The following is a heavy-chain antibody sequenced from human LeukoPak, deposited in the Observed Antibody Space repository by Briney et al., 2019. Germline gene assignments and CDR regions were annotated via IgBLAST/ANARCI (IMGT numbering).Heavy chain of an antibody. J-gene: IGHJ4*02. CDR2: IIPIFGTA. CDR3: ARVLPSYYYDSSGYLFDY. CDR1: GYTFTSYA. Sequence: SVKVSCKASGYTFTSYAISWVRQAPGQGLEWMGGIIPIFGTANYAQKFQGRVTITADESTSTAYMELSSLRSEDTAVYYCARVLPSYYYDSSGYLFDYWGQGTLVTVSS. D-gene: IGHD3-22*01. V-gene: IGHV1-69*13.